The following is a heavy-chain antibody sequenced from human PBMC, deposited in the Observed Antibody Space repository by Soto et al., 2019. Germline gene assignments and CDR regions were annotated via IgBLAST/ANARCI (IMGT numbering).Heavy chain of an antibody. D-gene: IGHD3-10*01. J-gene: IGHJ6*02. CDR3: ARLPVLLWFGELLTESYYYYYGMDV. CDR2: IFSNDEK. Sequence: PTDTLTLTCTVSGFSLINARMCVSWIRQPPGKALEWLAHIFSNDEKSYSTSLKSRLTISKDTSKSQVVLTMTNMDPVDTATYYCARLPVLLWFGELLTESYYYYYGMDVWGQGTTVTVSS. CDR1: GFSLINARMC. V-gene: IGHV2-26*01.